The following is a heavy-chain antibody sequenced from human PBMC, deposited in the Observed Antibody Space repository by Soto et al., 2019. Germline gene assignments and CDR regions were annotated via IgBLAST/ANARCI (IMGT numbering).Heavy chain of an antibody. Sequence: EVQLLESGGGLVQPGGSLRLSCAASGFTFSSYAMSWVRQAPGKGLEWVSAISGSGGSTYYADSVKGRFTISRDNSKNPLYLQINSLRAEDTAVYYCAKGGVAAYYFDYWGQGTLVTVSS. CDR3: AKGGVAAYYFDY. J-gene: IGHJ4*02. V-gene: IGHV3-23*01. D-gene: IGHD6-13*01. CDR2: ISGSGGST. CDR1: GFTFSSYA.